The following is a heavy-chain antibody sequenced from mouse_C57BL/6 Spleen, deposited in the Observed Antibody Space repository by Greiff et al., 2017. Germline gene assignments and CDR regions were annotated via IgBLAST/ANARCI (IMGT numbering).Heavy chain of an antibody. CDR2: FDPYNGDT. V-gene: IGHV1-47*01. CDR1: GYTFTTYS. Sequence: VQLQQSGAELVKPGASVKLSCKASGYTFTTYSMEWVKQRPGQSLEWIGKFDPYNGDTKYNEKFKGKATLTVEKSSSTVYLALSRLTSDDSAVYYCARGAYWGQGTLVTVSA. J-gene: IGHJ3*01. CDR3: ARGAY.